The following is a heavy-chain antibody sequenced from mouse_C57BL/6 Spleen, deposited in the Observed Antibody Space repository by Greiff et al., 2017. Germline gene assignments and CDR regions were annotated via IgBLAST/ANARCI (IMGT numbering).Heavy chain of an antibody. CDR2: IRNKANGYTT. J-gene: IGHJ4*01. CDR1: GFTFTDYY. Sequence: EVKLVESGGGLVQPGGSLSLSCAASGFTFTDYYMSWVRQPPGKALEWLGFIRNKANGYTTEYSASVKGRFTISRDNSQSILYLQMNALRAEDSATYYCARYCYGSSYYAMDYWGQGTSVTVSS. V-gene: IGHV7-3*01. CDR3: ARYCYGSSYYAMDY. D-gene: IGHD1-1*01.